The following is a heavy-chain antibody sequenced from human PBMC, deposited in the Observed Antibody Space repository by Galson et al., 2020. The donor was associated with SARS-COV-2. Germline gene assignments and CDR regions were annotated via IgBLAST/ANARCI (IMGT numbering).Heavy chain of an antibody. CDR3: ARGDMGNDYFDS. CDR2: IYAGGSST. V-gene: IGHV3-74*01. J-gene: IGHJ4*02. Sequence: SCAASGFTFTSYWMHWVRQAPGKGLVWVARIYAGGSSTSYADSVKGRFTISGDNAKTTLYLKMNSLRAEDTAVYYCARGDMGNDYFDSWGPGTLVTVSS. D-gene: IGHD7-27*01. CDR1: GFTFTSYW.